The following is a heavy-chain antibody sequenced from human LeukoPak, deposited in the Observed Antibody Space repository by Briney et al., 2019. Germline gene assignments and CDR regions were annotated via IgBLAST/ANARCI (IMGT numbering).Heavy chain of an antibody. D-gene: IGHD2-2*01. V-gene: IGHV4-31*01. CDR1: GGSISSVGYY. J-gene: IGHJ4*02. CDR2: ISLSAST. CDR3: ARTDIVVVSAAMGFDY. Sequence: PSETLSLTCTVSGGSISSVGYYWSWIRHHPGKGLGWIVYISLSASTYSNPSLKSPVTISVGTSKNQFTLKLSSVTAADTAVYYCARTDIVVVSAAMGFDYWGQGSLVTVSS.